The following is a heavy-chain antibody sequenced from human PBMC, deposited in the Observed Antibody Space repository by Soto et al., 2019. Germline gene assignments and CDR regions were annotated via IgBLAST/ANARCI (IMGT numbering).Heavy chain of an antibody. CDR1: GGTFSSYT. J-gene: IGHJ5*02. Sequence: ASVKVSCKASGGTFSSYTISWVRQAPGQGLEWMGRIIPILGIANYAQKFQGRVTITADKSTSTAYMELSSLRSEDTAVYYCARDSLAVAGSNWFDPWGQGTLVTVSS. CDR2: IIPILGIA. D-gene: IGHD6-19*01. V-gene: IGHV1-69*04. CDR3: ARDSLAVAGSNWFDP.